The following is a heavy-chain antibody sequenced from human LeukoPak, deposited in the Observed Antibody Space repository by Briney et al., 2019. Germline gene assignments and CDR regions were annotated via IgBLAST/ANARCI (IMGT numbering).Heavy chain of an antibody. CDR2: INPNSGGT. D-gene: IGHD3-10*01. Sequence: ASVKVSCKASGYTFTSYGISWVRQAPGQGLEWMGRINPNSGGTNYAQKFQGRVTMTRDTSISTAYMELSRLRSDDTAVYYCARDRDGFDPWGQGTLVTVSS. CDR1: GYTFTSYG. CDR3: ARDRDGFDP. V-gene: IGHV1-2*06. J-gene: IGHJ5*02.